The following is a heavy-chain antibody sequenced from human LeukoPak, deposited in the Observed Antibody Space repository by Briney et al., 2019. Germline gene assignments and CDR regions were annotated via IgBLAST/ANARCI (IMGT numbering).Heavy chain of an antibody. CDR1: GYSFTSYW. J-gene: IGHJ4*02. CDR3: ARRFYYDSSGYQYYFDY. V-gene: IGHV5-10-1*04. Sequence: GESLKISCKGSGYSFTSYWISWVRQMPGKGLEWMGRIDPSDSYTNYSPSFQGQVTISADKSISTAYLQWSSLKASDTAMYYCARRFYYDSSGYQYYFDYWGQGTLVTVSS. CDR2: IDPSDSYT. D-gene: IGHD3-22*01.